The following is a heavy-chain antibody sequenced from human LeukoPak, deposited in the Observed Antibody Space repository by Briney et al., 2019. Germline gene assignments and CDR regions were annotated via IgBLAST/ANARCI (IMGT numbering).Heavy chain of an antibody. V-gene: IGHV3-21*01. CDR2: ISSSSSYI. CDR1: GFTFSSYS. J-gene: IGHJ4*02. D-gene: IGHD3-10*01. CDR3: ARDSGITMVRGVHDY. Sequence: GGSLRLSCAASGFTFSSYSMNWVRQAPGKGLEWVSSISSSSSYIYYADSVKGRFTISRDNAKNSLYLQMNSLRAEDTAVYYCARDSGITMVRGVHDYWGQGALVTVSS.